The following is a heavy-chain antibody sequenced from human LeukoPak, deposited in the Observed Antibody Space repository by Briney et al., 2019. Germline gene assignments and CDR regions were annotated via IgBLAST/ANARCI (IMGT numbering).Heavy chain of an antibody. J-gene: IGHJ4*02. CDR3: AKGTERYREVSSFDS. Sequence: GGSLRLSCAASGFTFSSYAMHWVRQAPGKGLEWVSAISGAGSGTYYADFVKGRFSISRDNSKNTLYLQMNSLRAEDTAAYYCAKGTERYREVSSFDSWGQGTLVTVSS. D-gene: IGHD3-10*01. CDR2: ISGAGSGT. CDR1: GFTFSSYA. V-gene: IGHV3-23*01.